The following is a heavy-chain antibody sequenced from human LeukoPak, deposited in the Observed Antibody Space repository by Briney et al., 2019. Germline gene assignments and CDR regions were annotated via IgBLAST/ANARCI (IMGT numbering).Heavy chain of an antibody. CDR3: ARVLLWFGETYNYYFDY. J-gene: IGHJ4*02. D-gene: IGHD3-10*01. V-gene: IGHV3-48*03. CDR2: ISSSGSTI. Sequence: GGSLRLSCAASGFTFSSYEMNWVRQAPGKGLEWVSYISSSGSTIYYADSVKGRFTISRDNAKNSLYLQMNSLIVEDTAVYYCARVLLWFGETYNYYFDYWGQGTLVTVSS. CDR1: GFTFSSYE.